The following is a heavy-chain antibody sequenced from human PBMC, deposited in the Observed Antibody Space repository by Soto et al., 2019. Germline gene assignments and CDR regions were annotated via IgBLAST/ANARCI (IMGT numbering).Heavy chain of an antibody. J-gene: IGHJ4*02. D-gene: IGHD6-13*01. V-gene: IGHV3-43*01. CDR2: ISWDGGST. CDR3: AKDGSSCWSTRGFYFDY. Sequence: EVQLVESGGVVVQPGGSLRLSCAASGFTFDDYTMHWVRQAPGKGLEWVSLISWDGGSTYYADSVKGRFTISRDNSKNSLYLQMNSLRTEDTALYYCAKDGSSCWSTRGFYFDYWGQGTLVTVSS. CDR1: GFTFDDYT.